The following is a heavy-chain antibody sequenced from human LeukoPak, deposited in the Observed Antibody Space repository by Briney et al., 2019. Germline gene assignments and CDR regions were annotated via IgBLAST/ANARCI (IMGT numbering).Heavy chain of an antibody. V-gene: IGHV1-69*04. D-gene: IGHD3-16*02. CDR1: GGNFNSYV. CDR3: TREGVYSPDPSSYHRDAFDI. J-gene: IGHJ3*02. Sequence: VASVKVSCKASGGNFNSYVITWVRQAPGQGLEWMGRIIPILDVANFAQKFQGRVTITADKSTNTAHMELSSLRSEDTAVYYCTREGVYSPDPSSYHRDAFDIWGQGTVVTVSS. CDR2: IIPILDVA.